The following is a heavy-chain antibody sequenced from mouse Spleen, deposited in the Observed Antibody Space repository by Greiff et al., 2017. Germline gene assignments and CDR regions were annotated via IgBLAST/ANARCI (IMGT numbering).Heavy chain of an antibody. V-gene: IGHV1-55*01. CDR2: IYPGSGST. CDR3: ARGGYGSSYLDY. Sequence: VLLQQPGAELVKPGASVKMSCKASGYTFTSYWITWVKQRPGQGLEWIGDIYPGSGSTNYNEKFKSKATLTVDTSSSTAYMQLSSLTSEDSAVYYCARGGYGSSYLDYWGQGTTLTVSS. D-gene: IGHD1-1*01. CDR1: GYTFTSYW. J-gene: IGHJ2*01.